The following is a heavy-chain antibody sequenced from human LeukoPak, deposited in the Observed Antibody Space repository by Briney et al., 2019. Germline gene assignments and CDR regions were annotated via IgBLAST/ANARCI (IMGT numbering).Heavy chain of an antibody. V-gene: IGHV3-23*01. CDR3: VQSELRPFKAFD. CDR1: GFAFGTYA. J-gene: IGHJ1*01. CDR2: IYGNSKKT. Sequence: GGSLRLSCAGSGFAFGTYAMSWVRQAPGKGLEWVSSIYGNSKKTFYADSVKGRFTISRDNAKNTLYLQMNSLRAEDTAVYYCVQSELRPFKAFDWGQGTQVTVSS. D-gene: IGHD1-14*01.